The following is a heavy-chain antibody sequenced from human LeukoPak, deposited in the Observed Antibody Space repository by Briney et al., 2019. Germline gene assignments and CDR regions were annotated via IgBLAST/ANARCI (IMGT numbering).Heavy chain of an antibody. D-gene: IGHD1-20*01. CDR1: GYTLTSYF. CDR3: ARENPPLYKWTAETGAFDI. Sequence: GASVNVSCKAYGYTLTSYFMHRVRQAPGQGLEWMGIINPSGGDTSYAQKLQGRVTMTTDTSTSTVFMELSSLRSEDTAVYYCARENPPLYKWTAETGAFDIWGQGTMVTVSS. V-gene: IGHV1-46*01. J-gene: IGHJ3*02. CDR2: INPSGGDT.